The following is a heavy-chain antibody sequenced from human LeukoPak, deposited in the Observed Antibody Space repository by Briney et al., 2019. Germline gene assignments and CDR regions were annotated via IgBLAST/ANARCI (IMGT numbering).Heavy chain of an antibody. CDR3: ARSGSSAWYYFDY. D-gene: IGHD6-19*01. CDR2: IYSGGST. J-gene: IGHJ4*02. Sequence: PGGSLRLSCEASGFTVSSNYMTCVRQAPGKGLEWVSVIYSGGSTYYADSVKGRFTISRDNSKNTLYLQMNSLRAEDTAVYYCARSGSSAWYYFDYWGQGTLVTVSS. V-gene: IGHV3-66*01. CDR1: GFTVSSNY.